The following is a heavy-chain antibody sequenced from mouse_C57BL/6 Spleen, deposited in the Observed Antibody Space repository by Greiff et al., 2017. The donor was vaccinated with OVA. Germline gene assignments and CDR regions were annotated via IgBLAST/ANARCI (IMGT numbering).Heavy chain of an antibody. J-gene: IGHJ3*01. D-gene: IGHD2-2*01. CDR2: IHPNSGST. Sequence: QVQLQQPGAELVKPGASVKLSCKASGYTFTSYWMHWVKQRPGQGLEWIGMIHPNSGSTNYNEKFKSKATLTVDKSSSTAYMQLSSLTSEDSAVYYCARDGYDVRLAYWGQGTLVTVSA. V-gene: IGHV1-64*01. CDR1: GYTFTSYW. CDR3: ARDGYDVRLAY.